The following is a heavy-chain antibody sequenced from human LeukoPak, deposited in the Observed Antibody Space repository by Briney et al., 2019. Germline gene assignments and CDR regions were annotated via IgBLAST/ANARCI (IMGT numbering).Heavy chain of an antibody. Sequence: GGSLRLSCGAFGFTFSNSWMTWIRQAPGKGLEWVATISPDGGEKNYVDSVKGRFTISRDNAKNSLYLQMNYLTTEDTAVYFCARDEAYSSFDYWGQGILVTVSS. J-gene: IGHJ4*02. CDR2: ISPDGGEK. CDR1: GFTFSNSW. V-gene: IGHV3-7*01. D-gene: IGHD4-11*01. CDR3: ARDEAYSSFDY.